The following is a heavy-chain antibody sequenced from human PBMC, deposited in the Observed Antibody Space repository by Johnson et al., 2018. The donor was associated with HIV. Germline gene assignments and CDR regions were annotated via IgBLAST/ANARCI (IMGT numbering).Heavy chain of an antibody. Sequence: QMQLVESGGGVVQPGRSLRLSCADSGFTFSNFAMHWVRQAPGKGLEWVVVISYDGSNNYFADSVKGRFTISRDNSKNSLYLQMNSLRAEDTAVYYCARQLGSDAFDIWGQGTIVTVSS. CDR2: ISYDGSNN. V-gene: IGHV3-30*04. CDR3: ARQLGSDAFDI. D-gene: IGHD7-27*01. CDR1: GFTFSNFA. J-gene: IGHJ3*02.